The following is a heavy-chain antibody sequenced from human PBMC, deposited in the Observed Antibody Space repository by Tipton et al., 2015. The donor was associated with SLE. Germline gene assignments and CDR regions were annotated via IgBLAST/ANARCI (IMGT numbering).Heavy chain of an antibody. D-gene: IGHD1-26*01. V-gene: IGHV1-69*01. CDR2: IMPIFGTP. J-gene: IGHJ3*01. CDR3: ARLDSWDYFDS. Sequence: QSGPEVKKPGSSVKVSCKVSERISTHNIISWVRQAPGQGLEWMGGIMPIFGTPNYAQKFEGGVTISADLSTTTVFLELSSLTSDDTAVYYCARLDSWDYFDSWGRGTTVAVSS. CDR1: ERISTHNI.